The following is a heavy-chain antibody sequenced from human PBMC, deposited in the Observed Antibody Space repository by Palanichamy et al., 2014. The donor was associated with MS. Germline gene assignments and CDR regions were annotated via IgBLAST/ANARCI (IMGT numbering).Heavy chain of an antibody. CDR2: IYHMGNT. V-gene: IGHV4-39*01. CDR3: ARLHCSNPRCYANYHFDF. Sequence: QLQLRESGPGLVKPSETLSLTCTVSGGSISSSNEYWAWIRQPPGKGLEWIGTIYHMGNTYYNPPLKSRVTISVDTSKNQFSLKLNSVTAADTAVYYCARLHCSNPRCYANYHFDFWGQGSLVTVSS. CDR1: GGSISSSNEY. D-gene: IGHD2-2*01. J-gene: IGHJ4*02.